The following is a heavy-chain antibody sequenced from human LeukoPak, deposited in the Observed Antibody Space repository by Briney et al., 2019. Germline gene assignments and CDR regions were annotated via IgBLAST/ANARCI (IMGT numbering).Heavy chain of an antibody. J-gene: IGHJ4*02. Sequence: SETPSLTRTVSGGSISSSSYFWGWIRQPPGKGLEWIGSIYYSGSTYYNPSLKSRVTISVDTSKNQFSLKLTSVTASDTAVYYCARHRFGGFYYFDYWGQGTLVTVSS. CDR2: IYYSGST. V-gene: IGHV4-39*01. CDR1: GGSISSSSYF. D-gene: IGHD3-10*01. CDR3: ARHRFGGFYYFDY.